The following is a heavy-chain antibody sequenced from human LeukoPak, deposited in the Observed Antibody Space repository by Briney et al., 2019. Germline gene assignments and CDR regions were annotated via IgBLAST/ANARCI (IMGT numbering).Heavy chain of an antibody. V-gene: IGHV3-23*01. J-gene: IGHJ6*03. Sequence: PGGSLRLSCAASGFTLSNYAMIWVRQPPGKGLEWVSAISGRGGWTYYADSVKGRFTISRDDSKNMMWLQMNSLRAEDTALYYCAKDPDYYYMDVWGKGTTVTVSS. CDR2: ISGRGGWT. CDR3: AKDPDYYYMDV. CDR1: GFTLSNYA.